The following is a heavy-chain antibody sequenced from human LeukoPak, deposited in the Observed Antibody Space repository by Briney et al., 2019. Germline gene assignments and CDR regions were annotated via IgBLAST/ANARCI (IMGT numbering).Heavy chain of an antibody. J-gene: IGHJ6*03. Sequence: SETLSLTCTVSGASISKDYWAWIRQPPGKGLEWIGYVIHSDFNKANEDITNYNPSLESRVTTSRDTPKNQFSLKLSSVTAADTAVYYCARDPFWSGYSHYYYYYMDVWGKGTTVTVSS. V-gene: IGHV4-59*12. CDR1: GASISKDY. D-gene: IGHD3-3*01. CDR3: ARDPFWSGYSHYYYYYMDV. CDR2: VIHSDFNKANEDIT.